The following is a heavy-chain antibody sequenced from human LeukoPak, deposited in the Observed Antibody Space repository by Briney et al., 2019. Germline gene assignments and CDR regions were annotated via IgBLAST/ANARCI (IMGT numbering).Heavy chain of an antibody. D-gene: IGHD3-10*01. Sequence: PSETLSLTCTVSGGSVSSTTYYWSWIRQPPGKGLEWIASINYSGSTYYNPSLKGRVTISVDTSENQFSLKLSSVTAADTAVYYCARYVVYGSGKYYFDYWGQGPLVTVSS. J-gene: IGHJ4*02. CDR2: INYSGST. CDR1: GGSVSSTTYY. CDR3: ARYVVYGSGKYYFDY. V-gene: IGHV4-39*01.